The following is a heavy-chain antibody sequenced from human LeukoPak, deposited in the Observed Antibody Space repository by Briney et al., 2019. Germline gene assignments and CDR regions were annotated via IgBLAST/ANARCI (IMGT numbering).Heavy chain of an antibody. CDR1: GFTFSSYW. D-gene: IGHD4-17*01. V-gene: IGHV3-9*01. CDR2: ISWNSGSI. Sequence: GGSLRLSCTASGFTFSSYWMHWVRQAPGKGLEWVSGISWNSGSIGYADSVKGRFTISRDNAKNSLYLQMNSLRAEDTALYYCAKDTFTYGDYVNPDYWGQGTLVTVSS. J-gene: IGHJ4*02. CDR3: AKDTFTYGDYVNPDY.